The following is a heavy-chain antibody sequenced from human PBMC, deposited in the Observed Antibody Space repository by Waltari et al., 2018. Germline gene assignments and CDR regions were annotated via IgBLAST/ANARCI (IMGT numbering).Heavy chain of an antibody. CDR3: ARGFRFGSSRAAAPDY. CDR2: INHGGSA. V-gene: IGHV4-34*04. J-gene: IGHJ4*02. Sequence: QVQLQQWGAGLLKPSETLSLTCAVYGGSFSGYYWSWIRQPPGKGPGWIGEINHGGSAKNFPGRMSRATIAVDTSKNQYSLRLSSVTAADTAVYYCARGFRFGSSRAAAPDYWGQGTLVTVSS. CDR1: GGSFSGYY. D-gene: IGHD6-13*01.